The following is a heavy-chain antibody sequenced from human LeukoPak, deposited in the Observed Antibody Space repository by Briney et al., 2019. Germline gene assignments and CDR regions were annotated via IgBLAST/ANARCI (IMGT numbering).Heavy chain of an antibody. J-gene: IGHJ6*04. Sequence: SETLSLTCAVYGGSFSNYYWSWIRQPPGKGLEWIGEINDSGRINYNPSLMSRVTVSVDTSKNQLSLRLTSVTATDTAVYYCARRWNYGRNYYIAAWGTGATVSVSS. CDR2: INDSGRI. D-gene: IGHD1-7*01. CDR3: ARRWNYGRNYYIAA. CDR1: GGSFSNYY. V-gene: IGHV4-34*01.